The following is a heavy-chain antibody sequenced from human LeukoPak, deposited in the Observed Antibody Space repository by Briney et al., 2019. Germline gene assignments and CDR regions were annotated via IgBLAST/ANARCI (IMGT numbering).Heavy chain of an antibody. CDR1: GGSISSSYY. D-gene: IGHD6-13*01. Sequence: SQTLSLTCTVSGGSISSSYYWGWIRQPPGKVLEWIGSIYYSGSTYYNPSLKSRVTISVDTSKNQFSLKLTSVTAADTAVYYCARHYSSSRGWFDPWGQGTLVSVSS. CDR2: IYYSGST. V-gene: IGHV4-39*01. CDR3: ARHYSSSRGWFDP. J-gene: IGHJ5*02.